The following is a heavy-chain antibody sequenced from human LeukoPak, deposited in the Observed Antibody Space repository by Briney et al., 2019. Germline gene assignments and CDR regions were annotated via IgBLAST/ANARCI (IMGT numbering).Heavy chain of an antibody. CDR2: ISGSSSTT. D-gene: IGHD3-10*01. CDR1: GFTFSIYA. V-gene: IGHV3-23*01. J-gene: IGHJ4*02. CDR3: AREGYYGSGSPPSLYFDY. Sequence: GGSLRLSCAASGFTFSIYALSWVRQAPGKGLEWVSVISGSSSTTYYADSVKGRFTISRDNSRSTLYLQMNSLRPEDTAIYYCAREGYYGSGSPPSLYFDYWGQGTLVTVSS.